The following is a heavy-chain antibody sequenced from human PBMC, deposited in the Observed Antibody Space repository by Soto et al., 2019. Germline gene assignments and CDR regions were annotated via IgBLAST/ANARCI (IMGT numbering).Heavy chain of an antibody. Sequence: QVQLQQWGAGLLKPSETLSLTCAVYGGSFSGYYWSWIRQPPGKGLEWIGEINHSGSTNYNPSLKSRVTISVDTSKNQFSLKLSSVTAADTAVYYCGSLADYYDSSGYSAATIDYWGQGTLVTVSS. J-gene: IGHJ4*02. V-gene: IGHV4-34*01. D-gene: IGHD3-22*01. CDR2: INHSGST. CDR1: GGSFSGYY. CDR3: GSLADYYDSSGYSAATIDY.